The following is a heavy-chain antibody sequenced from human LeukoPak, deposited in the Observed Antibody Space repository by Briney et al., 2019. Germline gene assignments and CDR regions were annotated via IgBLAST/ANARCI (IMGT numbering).Heavy chain of an antibody. Sequence: PSETLSLTCAVYGGSFSGYYWSWIRQPPGKGLEWIGEINQSGSTNYNPSLKSRVTTSVDTSKNQFSLKLSSVTAADTAVYYCASNVLLWFGELPRPSYFDYWGQGTLVTVSS. CDR2: INQSGST. V-gene: IGHV4-34*01. CDR1: GGSFSGYY. J-gene: IGHJ4*02. D-gene: IGHD3-10*01. CDR3: ASNVLLWFGELPRPSYFDY.